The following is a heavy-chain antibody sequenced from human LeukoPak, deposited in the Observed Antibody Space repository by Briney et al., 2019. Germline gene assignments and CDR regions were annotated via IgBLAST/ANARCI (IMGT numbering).Heavy chain of an antibody. CDR2: ISASGGMM. V-gene: IGHV3-11*01. CDR3: ARHMVSSPCDY. J-gene: IGHJ4*02. D-gene: IGHD5/OR15-5a*01. CDR1: GLRFDDFY. Sequence: PGGSLRLSCAASGLRFDDFYVSWIRQAPGKGLEWISFISASGGMMDHADSVKGRFTISRDNAKNSVHLEMNNLKAEDTAVYHCARHMVSSPCDYWGPGTLVTVSS.